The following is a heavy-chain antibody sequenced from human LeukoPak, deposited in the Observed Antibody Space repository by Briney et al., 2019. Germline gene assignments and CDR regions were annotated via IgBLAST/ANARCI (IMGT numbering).Heavy chain of an antibody. J-gene: IGHJ4*02. V-gene: IGHV3-7*01. CDR1: GFTFSSYW. Sequence: GGSLRLSCVASGFTFSSYWMSWVRQAPGKGLEWVANIKQDGREKYYVDSVKGRFTISRDSAKNSLYLQMNSLRAEDTAVYYCAREYGLTIFGVINYFDHWGQGTLVTVSS. D-gene: IGHD3-3*01. CDR2: IKQDGREK. CDR3: AREYGLTIFGVINYFDH.